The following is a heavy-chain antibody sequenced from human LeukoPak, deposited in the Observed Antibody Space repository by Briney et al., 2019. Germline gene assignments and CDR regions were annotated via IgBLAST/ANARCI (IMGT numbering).Heavy chain of an antibody. CDR3: VRRDSSTYWYFDL. CDR1: GASISSYY. Sequence: PSETLSLTCTVSGASISSYYWSWIRQPPGKGLEWIGFVYYSGSTNYNPSLKSRVTMSVDTSNSKFSLKLNSVTAADTAVYYCVRRDSSTYWYFDLWGRGTLVTVSS. D-gene: IGHD6-13*01. J-gene: IGHJ2*01. V-gene: IGHV4-59*08. CDR2: VYYSGST.